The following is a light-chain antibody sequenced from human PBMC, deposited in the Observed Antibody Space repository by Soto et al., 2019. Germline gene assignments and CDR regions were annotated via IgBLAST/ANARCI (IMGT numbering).Light chain of an antibody. CDR2: GAS. J-gene: IGKJ1*01. Sequence: EIVLTQSPGTLSLSPGERATLSCRASQSVSSFYLAWYQQKPGQAPRLLIYGASSRATGIPDRFSGSGSGTDFTLTISRLEPEDFAVYYCQQYGGSPGTFGQGTKVEIK. CDR1: QSVSSFY. V-gene: IGKV3-20*01. CDR3: QQYGGSPGT.